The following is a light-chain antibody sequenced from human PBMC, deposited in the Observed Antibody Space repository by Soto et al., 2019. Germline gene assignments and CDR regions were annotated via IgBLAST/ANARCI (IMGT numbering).Light chain of an antibody. CDR2: GVT. J-gene: IGLJ1*01. Sequence: QSALTQPASVSGSPGQSITISCTGTSSDIAVYNYVAWYQQHPGKAPKLLIYGVTGRPSGVSDRFSGSKSGNTASLTISGLQAEDEADYYCSSYRISNTLVFGTGTKLTVL. CDR3: SSYRISNTLV. CDR1: SSDIAVYNY. V-gene: IGLV2-14*01.